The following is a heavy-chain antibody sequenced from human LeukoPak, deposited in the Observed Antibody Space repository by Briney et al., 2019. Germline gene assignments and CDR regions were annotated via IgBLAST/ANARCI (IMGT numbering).Heavy chain of an antibody. CDR1: GFTFSSYA. CDR3: ARGEYSYGYGLVDY. D-gene: IGHD5-18*01. J-gene: IGHJ4*02. V-gene: IGHV3-30-3*01. Sequence: PGGSLRLSCAASGFTFSSYAMHWVRQAPGKGLEWVAVISYDGSNKYYADSVKGRFTISRDNSKNTLYLQMNSLRAEDTAVYYCARGEYSYGYGLVDYWGQGTLVTVSS. CDR2: ISYDGSNK.